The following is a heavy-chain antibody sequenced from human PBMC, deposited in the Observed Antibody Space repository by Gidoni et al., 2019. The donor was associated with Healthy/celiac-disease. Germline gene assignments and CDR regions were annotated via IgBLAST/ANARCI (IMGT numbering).Heavy chain of an antibody. Sequence: EVQLVESGGGLVQPGGSLRLSCAASGFPVSSNYMSWVRQAPGKGLEWVSVIYSGGSTYYADSVKGRFTISRDNSKNTLYLQMNSLRAEDTAVYYCARAVQQLVGWFDPWGQGTLVTVSS. J-gene: IGHJ5*02. CDR3: ARAVQQLVGWFDP. CDR1: GFPVSSNY. CDR2: IYSGGST. D-gene: IGHD6-13*01. V-gene: IGHV3-66*01.